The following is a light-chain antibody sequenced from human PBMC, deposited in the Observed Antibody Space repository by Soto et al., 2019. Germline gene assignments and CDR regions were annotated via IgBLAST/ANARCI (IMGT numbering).Light chain of an antibody. V-gene: IGKV3-15*01. J-gene: IGKJ1*01. CDR3: QHYNTWPNT. CDR1: QSISSN. Sequence: EIVMTQSPATLSVSPGERATLSCRASQSISSNLAWYQHKPGQTPRLLMYGASTRATGIPARFSGSGSGTEFTLTNSSLQSEDFAVYYCQHYNTWPNTFGQGTKVDIK. CDR2: GAS.